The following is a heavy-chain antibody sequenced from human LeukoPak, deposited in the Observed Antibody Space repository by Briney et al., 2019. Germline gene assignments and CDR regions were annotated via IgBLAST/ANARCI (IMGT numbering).Heavy chain of an antibody. Sequence: SETLSLTCTVSGYSISSGYYWGWIRQPPGKGLEWIGSLYHSGSTYYHPSLKSRVPISVDTSKNQFSLKLSSVTAADTAVYYCARVPTVVISKGLDYGGQGTLVTVSA. V-gene: IGHV4-38-2*02. CDR1: GYSISSGYY. CDR2: LYHSGST. J-gene: IGHJ4*02. D-gene: IGHD4-23*01. CDR3: ARVPTVVISKGLDY.